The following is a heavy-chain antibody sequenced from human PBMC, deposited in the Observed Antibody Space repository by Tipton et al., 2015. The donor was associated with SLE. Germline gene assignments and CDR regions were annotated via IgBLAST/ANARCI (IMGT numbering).Heavy chain of an antibody. Sequence: LRLSCAVYGGSFSGYYWSWIRQPPGKGLEWIGEINHSGSTNYNPSLKSRVTISVDTSKNQFSQKLSSVTAADTAVYYCARLGSGGSGWGQGTLVTVSS. V-gene: IGHV4-34*01. CDR2: INHSGST. CDR1: GGSFSGYY. J-gene: IGHJ4*02. CDR3: ARLGSGGSG. D-gene: IGHD2-15*01.